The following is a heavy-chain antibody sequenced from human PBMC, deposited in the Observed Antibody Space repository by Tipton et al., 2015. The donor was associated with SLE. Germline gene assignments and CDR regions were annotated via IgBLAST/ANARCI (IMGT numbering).Heavy chain of an antibody. CDR1: GGSISSGSFH. CDR2: ISTSGST. CDR3: AREFLNPVTTVHYYFDL. V-gene: IGHV4-61*09. Sequence: TLSLTCTVSGGSISSGSFHWSWIRQPAEKGLEWIGQISTSGSTNYNPSLNSRVTISVDTSKNQFSLNLSSVTAADTAVYYCAREFLNPVTTVHYYFDLWGRGTLVTVSS. J-gene: IGHJ2*01. D-gene: IGHD4-11*01.